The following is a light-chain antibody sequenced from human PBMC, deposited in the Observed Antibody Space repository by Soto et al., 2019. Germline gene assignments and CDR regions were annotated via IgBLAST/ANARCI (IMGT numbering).Light chain of an antibody. V-gene: IGKV3-20*01. J-gene: IGKJ3*01. CDR1: QSVSSSY. CDR3: QHYRSSPFT. CDR2: GAS. Sequence: EIVLTQSPGTLSLSPGERATLSCRASQSVSSSYLAWYQQKPGQAPRLLIYGASSRATGIPDRFSGSGSGTDFPLTISRLEPEDFAVYYCQHYRSSPFTFGPGTKVHIK.